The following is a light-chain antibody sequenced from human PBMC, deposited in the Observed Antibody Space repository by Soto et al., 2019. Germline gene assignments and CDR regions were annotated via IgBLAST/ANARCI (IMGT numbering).Light chain of an antibody. CDR1: QTISSY. Sequence: DIQMTQSPSSLSPSIGDRVTITCRASQTISSYLNWFQQKPGKAPKLLVYGASTLQSGVPSRFSGSGSRTAFTLTISSLHPDDSATYYCQQSCSTPYTFGQGTKLEIK. CDR3: QQSCSTPYT. V-gene: IGKV1-39*01. J-gene: IGKJ2*01. CDR2: GAS.